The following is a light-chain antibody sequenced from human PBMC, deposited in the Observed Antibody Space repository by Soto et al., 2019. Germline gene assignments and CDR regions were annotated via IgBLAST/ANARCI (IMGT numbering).Light chain of an antibody. CDR3: QQRSNWPPVT. J-gene: IGKJ4*01. V-gene: IGKV3-11*01. Sequence: ESVLTQSPGTLSLSPGERATLSCRASQSINRHLAWYQQKPGQAPRLLILDASDRATGIPARFSGSGSGTDFTLTISSLEPEDFAVYYCQQRSNWPPVTFGGGTKVEIK. CDR1: QSINRH. CDR2: DAS.